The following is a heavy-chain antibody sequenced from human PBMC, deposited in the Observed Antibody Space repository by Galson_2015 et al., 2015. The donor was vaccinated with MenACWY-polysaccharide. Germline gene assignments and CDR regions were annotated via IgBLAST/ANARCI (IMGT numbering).Heavy chain of an antibody. V-gene: IGHV3-72*01. CDR2: TRNKANSYTT. CDR1: GFTFSDHY. CDR3: ARAGYYYDSSGLSYVEY. D-gene: IGHD3-22*01. J-gene: IGHJ4*02. Sequence: SLRLSCAASGFTFSDHYMDWVRQAPGKGLEWVGRTRNKANSYTTEYAASVKGRSTISRDDSKNSLYLQMNSLKTEDTAVYYCARAGYYYDSSGLSYVEYWGQGTLVTVSS.